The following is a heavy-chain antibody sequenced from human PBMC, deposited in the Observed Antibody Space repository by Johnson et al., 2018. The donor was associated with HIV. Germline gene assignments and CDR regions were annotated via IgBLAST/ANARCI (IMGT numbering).Heavy chain of an antibody. V-gene: IGHV3-13*01. Sequence: VQLVESGGDLVQPGGSLRLSCAASGFIVSTNYMNWVRQVTGKGLEWVSAIGTAGDTYYPGSVKGRFTISRENAKNSLYLQMNSLRAGDTAVYYCLGIWGQGTMVTVSS. CDR3: LGI. CDR1: GFIVSTNY. CDR2: IGTAGDT. J-gene: IGHJ3*02.